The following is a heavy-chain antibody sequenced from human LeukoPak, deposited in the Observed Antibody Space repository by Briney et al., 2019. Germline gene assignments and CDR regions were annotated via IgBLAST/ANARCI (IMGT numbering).Heavy chain of an antibody. J-gene: IGHJ4*02. Sequence: EGSLRLSCAASGFTVSSYYMSWVRQAPGKGLEWVSVIYSGGSTYYADSVKGRFTISRDNSKNTLYLQMNSLRAEDTAVYYCARDYEVAAGTGGIDHWGRGTLVTVSS. V-gene: IGHV3-53*01. CDR1: GFTVSSYY. CDR3: ARDYEVAAGTGGIDH. CDR2: IYSGGST. D-gene: IGHD6-13*01.